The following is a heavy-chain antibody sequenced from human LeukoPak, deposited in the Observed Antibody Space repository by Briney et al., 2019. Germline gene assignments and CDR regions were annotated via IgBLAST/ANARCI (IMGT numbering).Heavy chain of an antibody. J-gene: IGHJ4*02. CDR1: GGSISSYY. CDR2: IYTSGST. V-gene: IGHV4-4*07. D-gene: IGHD3-10*01. Sequence: SETLSLTCTVSGGSISSYYWSWIRQPAGKGLEWIGRIYTSGSTNYNPSLKSRVTISVDKSKNQFSLKLSSVTAADTAVYYCASGPYGSGKEPFDYWGQGTLVTVSS. CDR3: ASGPYGSGKEPFDY.